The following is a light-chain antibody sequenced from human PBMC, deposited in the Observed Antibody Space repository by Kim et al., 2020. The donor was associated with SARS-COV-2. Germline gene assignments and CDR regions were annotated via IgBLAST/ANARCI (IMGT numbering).Light chain of an antibody. J-gene: IGLJ3*02. CDR2: DDS. CDR1: NIGSKR. CDR3: QVWDSSSDHWL. Sequence: APGKTARITCGGNNIGSKRVHWYQQKPGQAPVLVMYDDSDRPSGIPERFSGSNSGNTATLTISRVEAGDEADYYCQVWDSSSDHWLFGGGTQLTVL. V-gene: IGLV3-21*03.